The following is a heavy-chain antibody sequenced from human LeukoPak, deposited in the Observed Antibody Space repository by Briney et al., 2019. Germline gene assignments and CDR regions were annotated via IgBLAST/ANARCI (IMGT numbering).Heavy chain of an antibody. D-gene: IGHD3-10*01. CDR1: GGTFSSYA. V-gene: IGHV1-69*04. CDR3: AYDTYGSGSYYEDY. CDR2: IIPIFGIA. Sequence: EASVKVSCKASGGTFSSYAISWVRQAPGQGLEWMGRIIPIFGIANYAQKFQGGVTITADKSTSTAYMELSSLRSEDTAVYYCAYDTYGSGSYYEDYWGQGTLVTVSS. J-gene: IGHJ4*02.